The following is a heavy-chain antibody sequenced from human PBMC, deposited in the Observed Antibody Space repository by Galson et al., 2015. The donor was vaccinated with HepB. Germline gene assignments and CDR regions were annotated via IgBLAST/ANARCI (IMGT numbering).Heavy chain of an antibody. CDR2: IKQDGSEK. D-gene: IGHD6-19*01. V-gene: IGHV3-7*03. CDR3: ARGGIAVAGFFDL. Sequence: SLRLSCAASGFTFSRYAMSWVRQAPGKGLEWVANIKQDGSEKYYVDSVKGRFTISRDNAKNSLYLQMNSLRAEDTAVYYCARGGIAVAGFFDLWGRGTLVTVSS. CDR1: GFTFSRYA. J-gene: IGHJ2*01.